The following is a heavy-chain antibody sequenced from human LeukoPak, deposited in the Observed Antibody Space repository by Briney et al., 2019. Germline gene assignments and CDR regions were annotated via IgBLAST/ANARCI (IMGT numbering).Heavy chain of an antibody. CDR3: AKVEDGASPED. Sequence: GGSLRLSCVASGFIFSSYWMGWVRQAPGKGLEWVTYIKQDESEKYYVDSVKGRFTTSRDNAKNSLYLQMNSLRVEDTAVYYCAKVEDGASPEDWGQGTLVTVSS. CDR1: GFIFSSYW. J-gene: IGHJ4*02. CDR2: IKQDESEK. V-gene: IGHV3-7*01. D-gene: IGHD1-14*01.